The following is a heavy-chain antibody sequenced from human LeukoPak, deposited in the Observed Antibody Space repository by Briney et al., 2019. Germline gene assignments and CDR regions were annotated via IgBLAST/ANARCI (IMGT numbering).Heavy chain of an antibody. Sequence: SMKVSCKASGGTFSSYAISWVRQAPGQGLEWMGGIIPIFGTANYAQKFQGRVTITTDESTSTAYMELSSLRSEDTAVYYCARSEGYCSGGSCYANWFDPWGQGTLVTVSS. D-gene: IGHD2-15*01. V-gene: IGHV1-69*05. CDR3: ARSEGYCSGGSCYANWFDP. CDR2: IIPIFGTA. CDR1: GGTFSSYA. J-gene: IGHJ5*02.